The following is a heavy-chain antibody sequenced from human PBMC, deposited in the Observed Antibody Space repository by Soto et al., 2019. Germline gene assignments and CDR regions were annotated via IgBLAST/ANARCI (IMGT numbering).Heavy chain of an antibody. Sequence: QVQLVESGGGVVQPGRSLRLSCAASGFTFSSYGMHWVRQAPGKGLEWVAVISYDGSNKYYADSVKGRFTISRDNSKNTLYLQMNSLRAEDTAVYYCAKSVYNWNDGFFDYWVQGTLVTVSS. D-gene: IGHD1-1*01. CDR3: AKSVYNWNDGFFDY. CDR1: GFTFSSYG. J-gene: IGHJ4*02. CDR2: ISYDGSNK. V-gene: IGHV3-30*18.